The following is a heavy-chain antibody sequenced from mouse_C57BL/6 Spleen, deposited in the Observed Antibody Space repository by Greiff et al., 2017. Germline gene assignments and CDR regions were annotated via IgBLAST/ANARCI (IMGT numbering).Heavy chain of an antibody. J-gene: IGHJ3*01. Sequence: EVQLQESGGGLVKPGGSLKLSCAASGFTFSSYTMSWVRQTPEKRLEWVATISGGGGNTYYPDSVKGRFTISRDNAKNTLYLQMSSLRSEDTAMYYCARPDYYGSSYVFAYWGQGTLVTVSA. CDR2: ISGGGGNT. D-gene: IGHD1-1*01. CDR3: ARPDYYGSSYVFAY. CDR1: GFTFSSYT. V-gene: IGHV5-9*04.